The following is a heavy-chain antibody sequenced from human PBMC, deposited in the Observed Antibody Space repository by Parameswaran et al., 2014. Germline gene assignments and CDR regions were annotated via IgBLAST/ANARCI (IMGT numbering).Heavy chain of an antibody. J-gene: IGHJ5*02. CDR3: ARDWNCGGDCFWFDP. V-gene: IGHV3-30*03. Sequence: VRQAPGKGLEWVALISYDGSNKYYADSVKGRFTISRDNSKNTLYLQMDSLRDEDTAVYNCARDWNCGGDCFWFDPWGQGTLVTVSS. CDR2: ISYDGSNK. D-gene: IGHD2-21*02.